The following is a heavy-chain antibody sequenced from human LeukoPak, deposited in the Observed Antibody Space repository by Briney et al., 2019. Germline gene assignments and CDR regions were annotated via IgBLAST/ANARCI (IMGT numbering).Heavy chain of an antibody. J-gene: IGHJ4*02. D-gene: IGHD6-13*01. V-gene: IGHV3-30*02. CDR2: IRYDGRNK. Sequence: PGGSLRLSCAASGFSFSSYAMHWVRQAPGKGLEWVAFIRYDGRNKYYADSVKGRFTISRDNSKNTLYLQMNSLRAEDTSVYYCAKASRVKYSSSWYDYWGQGTLVTVSS. CDR3: AKASRVKYSSSWYDY. CDR1: GFSFSSYA.